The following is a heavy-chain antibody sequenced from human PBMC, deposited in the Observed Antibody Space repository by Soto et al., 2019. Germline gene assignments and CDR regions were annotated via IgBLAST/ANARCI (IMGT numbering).Heavy chain of an antibody. CDR2: ISYDGSNK. CDR3: ARDREGGWLVISHDFDS. D-gene: IGHD6-19*01. V-gene: IGHV3-30-3*01. J-gene: IGHJ4*02. Sequence: QVQLVESGGGVVQPGRSLRLSCAASGFTVSSYAMHWVRQAPGKGLEWVAVISYDGSNKYYADSVKGRFTISRDNSKNTLYLQMNSLRAEDTAVYYCARDREGGWLVISHDFDSWGQGTLVTVSS. CDR1: GFTVSSYA.